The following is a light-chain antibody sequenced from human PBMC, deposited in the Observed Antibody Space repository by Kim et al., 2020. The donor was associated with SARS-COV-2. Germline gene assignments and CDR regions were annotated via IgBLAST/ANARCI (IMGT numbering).Light chain of an antibody. CDR3: QSYDSSLSASV. J-gene: IGLJ2*01. Sequence: QSVLTQPPSVSGAPGQKVTISCTGNSSNIGSVYDVYWYQQFPGTAPKLLIYSSDIRPSGVPDRFSASKSGTSASLAITGLQAEDEADYYCQSYDSSLSASVFGGGTQLTVL. CDR2: SSD. CDR1: SSNIGSVYD. V-gene: IGLV1-40*01.